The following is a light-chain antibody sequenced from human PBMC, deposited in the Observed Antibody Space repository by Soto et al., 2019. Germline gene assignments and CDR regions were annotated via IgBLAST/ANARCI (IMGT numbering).Light chain of an antibody. J-gene: IGLJ1*01. CDR2: GNS. CDR1: SPNIGAGYD. V-gene: IGLV1-40*01. CDR3: QSYDSSLSGYV. Sequence: QSVLTQPPSVSGAPGHRVTISCTGNSPNIGAGYDVHWYQQLPGTAPKLLIYGNSNRPSGVPDRFSGSKSGTSASLAITGLQAEDEADYYCQSYDSSLSGYVFGTGTKVTVL.